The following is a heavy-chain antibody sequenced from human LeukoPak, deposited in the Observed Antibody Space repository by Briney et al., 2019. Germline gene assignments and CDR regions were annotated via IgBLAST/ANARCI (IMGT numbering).Heavy chain of an antibody. Sequence: SGGSLRLSCAASGFTFSSYGMHWVRQAPGKGLEWVAVIWYDGRNKYYADSVKGRFTTSRDNSKNTLYLQMNSLRAEDTAVYYCVKDLVNFDYWGLGTQVTVSS. CDR2: IWYDGRNK. D-gene: IGHD2-21*01. CDR1: GFTFSSYG. CDR3: VKDLVNFDY. V-gene: IGHV3-33*06. J-gene: IGHJ4*02.